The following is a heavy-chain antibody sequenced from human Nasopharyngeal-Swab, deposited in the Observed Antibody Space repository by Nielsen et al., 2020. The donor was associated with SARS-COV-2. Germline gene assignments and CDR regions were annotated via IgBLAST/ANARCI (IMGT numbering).Heavy chain of an antibody. J-gene: IGHJ5*02. D-gene: IGHD3-9*01. CDR2: INLANGNT. CDR1: GYIFTNYA. V-gene: IGHV1-3*01. Sequence: ASVKVSCKASGYIFTNYAMHWVRQAAGQGLEWMGWINLANGNTKYSQKFQGRVSLTRDTTTSTGYMELNKLRSEDTAVYYCARPQRHNYDNGDFDPWGQGTLVTVSS. CDR3: ARPQRHNYDNGDFDP.